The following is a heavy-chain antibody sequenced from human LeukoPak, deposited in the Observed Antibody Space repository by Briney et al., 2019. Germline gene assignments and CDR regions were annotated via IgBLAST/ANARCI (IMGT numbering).Heavy chain of an antibody. CDR1: GGTFSSYA. CDR2: IIPIFGTA. Sequence: ASVKVSCKASGGTFSSYAISWVRQAPGQGLEWMGGIIPIFGTANYAQKFQGRVTITTDESTSTAYMELSSLRPEDTAVYYCARGGIAVAGFDYWGQGTLVTVSS. J-gene: IGHJ4*02. CDR3: ARGGIAVAGFDY. D-gene: IGHD6-19*01. V-gene: IGHV1-69*05.